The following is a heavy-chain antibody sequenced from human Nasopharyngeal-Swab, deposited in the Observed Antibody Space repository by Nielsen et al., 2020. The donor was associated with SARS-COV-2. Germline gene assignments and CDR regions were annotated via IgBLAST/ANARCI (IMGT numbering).Heavy chain of an antibody. J-gene: IGHJ6*03. CDR3: AREGSWGQLVKNYYYYMDV. Sequence: GESLKISWAASGFTFRSYGMHWVRQAPGKGLEGVAVIWYDGSNKYYADSVKGRFTISRDNSKNTLYLQMNSLRAEDTAVYYCAREGSWGQLVKNYYYYMDVWGKGTTVTVSS. CDR1: GFTFRSYG. D-gene: IGHD6-6*01. V-gene: IGHV3-33*01. CDR2: IWYDGSNK.